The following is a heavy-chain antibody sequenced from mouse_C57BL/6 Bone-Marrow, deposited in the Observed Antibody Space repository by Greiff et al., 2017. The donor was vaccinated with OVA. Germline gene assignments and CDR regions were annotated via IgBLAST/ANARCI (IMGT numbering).Heavy chain of an antibody. CDR2: IRSKSNNYAT. D-gene: IGHD2-3*01. J-gene: IGHJ1*03. Sequence: EVQLVESGGGLVQPKGSLKLSCAASGFSFNTYAMNWVRQAPGKGLEWVARIRSKSNNYATYYADSVKDRFTISRDVSESMLYLQMNNLKTEDTAMYYCVRHDVYWYFDVWGTGTTVTVSS. V-gene: IGHV10-1*01. CDR3: VRHDVYWYFDV. CDR1: GFSFNTYA.